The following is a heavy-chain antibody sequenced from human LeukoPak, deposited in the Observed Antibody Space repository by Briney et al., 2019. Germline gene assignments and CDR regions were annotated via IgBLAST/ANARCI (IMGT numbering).Heavy chain of an antibody. Sequence: GGSLRVSCAASGFTFSSYAMSWVRQAPGRGLEWVGRIKSAADGGTTDYVAPVRGRFAMSRDDSKKTLYLQMNSLTTEDTAIYYCACESEPFWGQGTLVTVSS. J-gene: IGHJ4*02. CDR2: IKSAADGGTT. CDR3: ACESEPF. D-gene: IGHD2-21*01. V-gene: IGHV3-15*01. CDR1: GFTFSSYA.